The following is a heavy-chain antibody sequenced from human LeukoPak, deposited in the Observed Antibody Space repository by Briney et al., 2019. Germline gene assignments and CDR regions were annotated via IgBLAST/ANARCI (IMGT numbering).Heavy chain of an antibody. V-gene: IGHV1-18*01. J-gene: IGHJ3*02. CDR1: GYTFTSYG. CDR2: ISAYNGNT. D-gene: IGHD3-22*01. Sequence: GASVKVSCKASGYTFTSYGISWVRQAPGQGLEWMGWISAYNGNTNYAQKLQGRVTMTTDTSTSTAYMELRSLRSDDTAVYYCARGGYYYDSSGYTPLDAFDIWGQGTMVTVSS. CDR3: ARGGYYYDSSGYTPLDAFDI.